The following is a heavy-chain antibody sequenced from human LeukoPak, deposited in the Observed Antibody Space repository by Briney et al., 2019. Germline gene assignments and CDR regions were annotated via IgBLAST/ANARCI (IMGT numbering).Heavy chain of an antibody. Sequence: ASVKVSCKASGYTFTSYYMHWVRQAPGQGLEWMGIINPSGGSTSYAQKFQGRVTTTRDTSTSTVYMELSSLRSEDTAVYYCARDIRTMQRSRSNFDYWGQGTLVTVSS. CDR2: INPSGGST. V-gene: IGHV1-46*01. CDR3: ARDIRTMQRSRSNFDY. J-gene: IGHJ4*02. D-gene: IGHD2-2*01. CDR1: GYTFTSYY.